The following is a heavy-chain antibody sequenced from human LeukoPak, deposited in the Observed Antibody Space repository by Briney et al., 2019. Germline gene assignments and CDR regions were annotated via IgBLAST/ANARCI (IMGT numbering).Heavy chain of an antibody. J-gene: IGHJ4*02. D-gene: IGHD5-18*01. V-gene: IGHV4-34*01. Sequence: SETLSLTCAVYGGSFSGYYWSWIRQPPGKGLEWIGEINHSGSTNYNPSLKSRVTISVDTSKNQFSLKLSSVTAADTAVYYCARSFSGYSYGRLVYWGQGTVVTVSS. CDR1: GGSFSGYY. CDR3: ARSFSGYSYGRLVY. CDR2: INHSGST.